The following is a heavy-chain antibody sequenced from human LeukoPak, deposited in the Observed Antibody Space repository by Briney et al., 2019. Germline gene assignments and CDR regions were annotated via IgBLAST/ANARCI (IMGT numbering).Heavy chain of an antibody. Sequence: GGSLRLSCVASGFSFSSYAMSWVRQAPGKGLEWVSTVSGSGGNRYYADSVKGRFTISRDNSRNTQYLQMSSLRAEDMALYYCAKENGYKTTHFDYWGQGTLVTVSS. CDR3: AKENGYKTTHFDY. D-gene: IGHD5-24*01. V-gene: IGHV3-23*01. J-gene: IGHJ4*02. CDR1: GFSFSSYA. CDR2: VSGSGGNR.